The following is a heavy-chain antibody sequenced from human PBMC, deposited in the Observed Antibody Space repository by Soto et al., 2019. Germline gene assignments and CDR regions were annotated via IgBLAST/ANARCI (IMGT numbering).Heavy chain of an antibody. CDR2: IIPIFGTA. D-gene: IGHD6-13*01. Sequence: SVKVSCKASGGTFSIYAIIWVRQAPGQGLEWMGGIIPIFGTANYAQKFQGRVTITADESTSTAYMELSSLRSEDTAVYYCARGYSSSWYTTFDYWGQGTLVTVSS. CDR1: GGTFSIYA. CDR3: ARGYSSSWYTTFDY. J-gene: IGHJ4*02. V-gene: IGHV1-69*13.